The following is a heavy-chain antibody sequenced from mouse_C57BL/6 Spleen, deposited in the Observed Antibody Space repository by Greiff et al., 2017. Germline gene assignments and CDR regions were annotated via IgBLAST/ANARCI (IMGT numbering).Heavy chain of an antibody. Sequence: VKLQESGPELVKPGASVKISCKASGYAFSSSWMNWVKQRPGKGLEWIGRIYPGDGDTNYNGKFKGKATLTADKSSSTAYMQLSSLTSEDSAVYFCARTGTGFAYWGQGTLVTVSA. J-gene: IGHJ3*01. CDR2: IYPGDGDT. CDR1: GYAFSSSW. V-gene: IGHV1-82*01. D-gene: IGHD4-1*01. CDR3: ARTGTGFAY.